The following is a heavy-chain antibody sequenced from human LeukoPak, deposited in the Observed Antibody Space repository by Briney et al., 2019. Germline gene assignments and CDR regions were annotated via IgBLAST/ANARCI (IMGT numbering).Heavy chain of an antibody. J-gene: IGHJ3*02. Sequence: GGSLRLSCAASGFAFSSYAMSWVRQAPGKGLEWVSGISGRGGSTYYADSVKGRFTISRENSKNTLYLQMNSLKAEDTAVYYCAKFRITMVLVDAFDIWGQGTVVTVSS. D-gene: IGHD3-10*01. CDR1: GFAFSSYA. CDR3: AKFRITMVLVDAFDI. V-gene: IGHV3-23*01. CDR2: ISGRGGST.